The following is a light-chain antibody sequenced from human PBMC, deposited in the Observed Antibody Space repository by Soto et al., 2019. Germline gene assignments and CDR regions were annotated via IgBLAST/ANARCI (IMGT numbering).Light chain of an antibody. Sequence: QYPSNLSSTVGDRVTNTCRASQSIDSWLAWYQQKPGKAPNLLIYKASNLENGVPLRFSGSGSGTEFTLTISSLQPDDFATYYCQQYKTYCTFGGGTKVDIK. CDR1: QSIDSW. CDR2: KAS. V-gene: IGKV1-5*03. CDR3: QQYKTYCT. J-gene: IGKJ4*01.